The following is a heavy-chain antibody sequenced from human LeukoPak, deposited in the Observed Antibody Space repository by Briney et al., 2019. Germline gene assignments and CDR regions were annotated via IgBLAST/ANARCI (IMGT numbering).Heavy chain of an antibody. CDR1: GFTFDDYA. D-gene: IGHD2-2*01. J-gene: IGHJ6*03. CDR2: ISWNSGSI. Sequence: GGSLRLSCAASGFTFDDYAMHWVRQAPGKGLEWVSGISWNSGSIGYADSVKGRFTISRDNAKNSLYLQMNSLRAEDTAVYYCAKAHYVVVPAANHYYYMDVWGKGTTVTVSS. V-gene: IGHV3-9*01. CDR3: AKAHYVVVPAANHYYYMDV.